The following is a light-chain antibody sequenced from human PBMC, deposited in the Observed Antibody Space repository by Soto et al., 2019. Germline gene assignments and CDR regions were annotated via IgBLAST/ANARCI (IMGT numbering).Light chain of an antibody. CDR2: AAS. Sequence: DIQMTQSPSSLSASVGDRVTITCRASQSISSYLNWYQQKPGKAPKLLIYAASSLQSVVPSRFSGSGSGTDFTLTISSLQPEDFATYYCQQRYSTPPLTVGGGTKVEIK. J-gene: IGKJ4*01. CDR1: QSISSY. V-gene: IGKV1-39*01. CDR3: QQRYSTPPLT.